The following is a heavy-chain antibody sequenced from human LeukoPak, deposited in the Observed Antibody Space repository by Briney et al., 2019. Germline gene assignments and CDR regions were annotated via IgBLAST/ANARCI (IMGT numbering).Heavy chain of an antibody. J-gene: IGHJ4*02. V-gene: IGHV1-18*01. D-gene: IGHD6-13*01. Sequence: GASVKVSCKASGYTFTSYGISWVRQAPGQGLEWMGWISTFNGNTNYPQKFQGRVTMTTDTSTRTGYMELRSLRSDDTAVYYCARSAGGGHWYQTFDYWGQGTLVTVSS. CDR2: ISTFNGNT. CDR3: ARSAGGGHWYQTFDY. CDR1: GYTFTSYG.